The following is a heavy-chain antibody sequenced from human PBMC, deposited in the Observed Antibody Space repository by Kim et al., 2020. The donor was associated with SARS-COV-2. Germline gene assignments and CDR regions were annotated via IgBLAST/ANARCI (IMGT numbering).Heavy chain of an antibody. CDR1: GFTFSSYA. J-gene: IGHJ5*02. CDR2: ISGSGGST. Sequence: GGSLRLSCAASGFTFSSYAMSWVRQAPGKGLEWVSAISGSGGSTYYADSVKGRFTISRDNSKNTLYLQMNSLRAEDTAVYYCAKAQHEDDIPQLGFDPWGQGTLVTVSS. V-gene: IGHV3-23*01. CDR3: AKAQHEDDIPQLGFDP. D-gene: IGHD3-9*01.